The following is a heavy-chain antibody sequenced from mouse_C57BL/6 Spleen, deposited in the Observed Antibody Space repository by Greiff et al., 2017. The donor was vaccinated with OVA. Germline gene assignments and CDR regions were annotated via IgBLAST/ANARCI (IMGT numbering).Heavy chain of an antibody. CDR1: GFTFSDYG. J-gene: IGHJ2*01. V-gene: IGHV5-17*01. CDR3: ASLGLDY. D-gene: IGHD4-1*01. Sequence: DVMLVESGGGLVKPGGSLKLSCAASGFTFSDYGMHWVRQAPEKGLEWVAYISSGSSTIYYADTVKGRFTISRDNAKNTLFLQMTSLRSEDTAMYYCASLGLDYWGQGSTLTVSS. CDR2: ISSGSSTI.